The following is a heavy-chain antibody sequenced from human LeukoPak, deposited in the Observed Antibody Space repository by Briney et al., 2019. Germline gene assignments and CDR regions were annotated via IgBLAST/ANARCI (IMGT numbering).Heavy chain of an antibody. V-gene: IGHV1-18*01. CDR2: ISAYNGNT. CDR1: GYTFTSYG. Sequence: ASVKVSCTASGYTFTSYGISWVRQAPGQGLEWMGWISAYNGNTNYAQKLQGRVTMTTDTSTSTAYMELRSLRSDDTAVYYCAREDFWSGIADFDYWGQGTLVTVSS. J-gene: IGHJ4*02. D-gene: IGHD3-3*01. CDR3: AREDFWSGIADFDY.